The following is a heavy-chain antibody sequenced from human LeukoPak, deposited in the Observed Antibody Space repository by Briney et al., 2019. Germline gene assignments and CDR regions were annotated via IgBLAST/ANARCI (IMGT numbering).Heavy chain of an antibody. CDR2: IYYSGST. Sequence: SETLSLTCTVSGGSISSYYWSWIRQPPGKGLEWIGYIYYSGSTNYNPSLKSRVTISVDTSKNQYSLKLSSVTAADTAVYYCARHMGLGYTYFYPYFDYWGQGTLVTVSS. J-gene: IGHJ4*01. V-gene: IGHV4-59*08. D-gene: IGHD1-1*01. CDR3: ARHMGLGYTYFYPYFDY. CDR1: GGSISSYY.